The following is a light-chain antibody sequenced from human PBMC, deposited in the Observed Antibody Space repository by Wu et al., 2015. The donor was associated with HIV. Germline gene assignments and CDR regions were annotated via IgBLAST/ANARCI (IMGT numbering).Light chain of an antibody. Sequence: EIVLTQSPDTLSLSPGEGATLSCRASQSVSRSYLAWYQQKPGQAPRLLISGSSTRATGIPDRFSGSGSGTEFTLTISRLEPEDFAVYYCQQYGRSLYSFGQGTKLEIK. CDR3: QQYGRSLYS. CDR1: QSVSRSY. CDR2: GSS. J-gene: IGKJ2*03. V-gene: IGKV3-20*01.